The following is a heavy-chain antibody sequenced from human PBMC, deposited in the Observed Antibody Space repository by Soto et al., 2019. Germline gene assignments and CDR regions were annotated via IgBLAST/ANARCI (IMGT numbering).Heavy chain of an antibody. J-gene: IGHJ6*02. CDR3: ARDKDIVVVVAASVYYYGMDV. CDR1: GGTLSSYA. Sequence: GASIKGSCKASGGTLSSYAISWVRQAPGQRLEWMGGIIPIFGTANYAQKFQGRVTITADESTSTAYMELSSLRSEDTAVYYCARDKDIVVVVAASVYYYGMDVWGQGTTVTVSS. V-gene: IGHV1-69*13. D-gene: IGHD2-15*01. CDR2: IIPIFGTA.